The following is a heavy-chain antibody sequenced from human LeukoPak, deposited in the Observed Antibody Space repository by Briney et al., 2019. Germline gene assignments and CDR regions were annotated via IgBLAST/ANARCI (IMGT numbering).Heavy chain of an antibody. CDR1: GFTFTSYS. CDR2: ISRSSSDM. D-gene: IGHD2-21*02. V-gene: IGHV3-21*01. Sequence: GGSLRLSCAASGFTFTSYSLHWVRQPPGGGLEWVSSISRSSSDMYYADSVMGRFTISRDNAKNSLYLQMNNLRAEDTAVYYCARGLLPDVVVTAVSYFDPWGQGPLVTVSS. CDR3: ARGLLPDVVVTAVSYFDP. J-gene: IGHJ5*02.